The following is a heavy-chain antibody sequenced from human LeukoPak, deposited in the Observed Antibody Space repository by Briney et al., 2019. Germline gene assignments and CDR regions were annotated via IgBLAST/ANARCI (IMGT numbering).Heavy chain of an antibody. CDR2: IKQDGSEI. CDR3: ARDLWAQKLPHRYFDY. CDR1: EFTFSSYW. D-gene: IGHD6-13*01. Sequence: GGSLRLSCAASEFTFSSYWMTWVRQAPGKGLEWVANIKQDGSEIYYMDSVKDRFTISRDNAKNSLYLQMNSLRAEDTAVYYCARDLWAQKLPHRYFDYWGQGTLVTVSS. V-gene: IGHV3-7*05. J-gene: IGHJ4*02.